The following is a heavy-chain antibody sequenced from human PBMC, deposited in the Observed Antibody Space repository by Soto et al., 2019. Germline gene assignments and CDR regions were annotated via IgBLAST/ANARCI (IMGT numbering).Heavy chain of an antibody. V-gene: IGHV3-15*01. CDR1: GFTFSNAW. J-gene: IGHJ4*02. CDR2: IKSKTEGGTT. Sequence: EVQLVESGGGLVKPGGSLRLSCAASGFTFSNAWLSWVRQAPGKGLEWVGRIKSKTEGGTTDYAAPVKGRFTISRDDSQNTLYLQMNSLKPEETAVYYCTTDGTWGQGTLVTVSS. D-gene: IGHD1-1*01. CDR3: TTDGT.